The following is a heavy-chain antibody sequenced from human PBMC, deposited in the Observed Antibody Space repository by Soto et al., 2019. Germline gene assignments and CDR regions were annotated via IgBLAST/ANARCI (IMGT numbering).Heavy chain of an antibody. CDR3: AREYSSGFLPSDY. CDR2: INPNSGGT. Sequence: ASVKVSCKASGYTFTGYYMHWVRQAPGQGLGWMGWINPNSGGTNYAQKFQGRVTMTRDTPISTAYMELSRLRSDDTAVYYCAREYSSGFLPSDYWGQGTLVTVSS. D-gene: IGHD6-19*01. V-gene: IGHV1-2*02. CDR1: GYTFTGYY. J-gene: IGHJ4*02.